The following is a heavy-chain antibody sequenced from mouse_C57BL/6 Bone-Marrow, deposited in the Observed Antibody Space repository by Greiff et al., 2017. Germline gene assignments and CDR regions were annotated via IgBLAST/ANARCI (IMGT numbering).Heavy chain of an antibody. CDR2: ISSGSSTI. CDR3: ARRWLLPYAMDY. D-gene: IGHD2-3*01. Sequence: EVKLMESGGGLVKPGGSLKLSCAASGFTFSDYGMHWVRQAPEKGLEWVAYISSGSSTIYYADTVKGRFTISSDNAKNTLFLQMTSLRSEDTAMYYCARRWLLPYAMDYWGQGTSVTVSS. J-gene: IGHJ4*01. V-gene: IGHV5-17*01. CDR1: GFTFSDYG.